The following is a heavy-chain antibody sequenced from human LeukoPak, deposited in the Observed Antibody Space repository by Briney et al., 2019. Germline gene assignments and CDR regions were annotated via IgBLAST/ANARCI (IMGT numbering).Heavy chain of an antibody. Sequence: ASVKVSCKASGYTFTSYGISWVRQAPGQGLEWMRWISAYNGNTNYAQKLQGRVTMTTDTSTSTAYMELRSLRSDDTAVYYCARDRGRWELLSLGYWGQGTLVTVSS. CDR2: ISAYNGNT. J-gene: IGHJ4*02. CDR3: ARDRGRWELLSLGY. V-gene: IGHV1-18*01. CDR1: GYTFTSYG. D-gene: IGHD1-26*01.